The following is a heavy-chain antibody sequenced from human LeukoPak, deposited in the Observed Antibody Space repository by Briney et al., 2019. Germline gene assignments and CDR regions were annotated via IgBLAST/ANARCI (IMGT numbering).Heavy chain of an antibody. Sequence: ASVKVSCKASGYTFSDYYMHWVRQAPGQGLEWMGWINPYSSGTNYAEKFQGRVTMTRDTSMTTAYMELSSLRSDDTAMYYCATLRRSGWYIGDWGQGTLVTVSS. CDR3: ATLRRSGWYIGD. CDR1: GYTFSDYY. CDR2: INPYSSGT. D-gene: IGHD6-19*01. V-gene: IGHV1-2*02. J-gene: IGHJ4*02.